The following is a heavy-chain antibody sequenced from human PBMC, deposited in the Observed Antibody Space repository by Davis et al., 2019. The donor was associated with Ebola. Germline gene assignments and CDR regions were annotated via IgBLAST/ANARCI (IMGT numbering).Heavy chain of an antibody. CDR3: VKAVSGSYSAFDY. D-gene: IGHD1-26*01. V-gene: IGHV3-23*01. J-gene: IGHJ4*02. Sequence: PGGSLRLSSPASGFTFYTYAMNWVRQAPGKGLEWVSSIIDTGGSTYYADSVKGRFTISRDSSLYLQMNSLRAEDTAVYYCVKAVSGSYSAFDYWGQGTLVTVSS. CDR2: IIDTGGST. CDR1: GFTFYTYA.